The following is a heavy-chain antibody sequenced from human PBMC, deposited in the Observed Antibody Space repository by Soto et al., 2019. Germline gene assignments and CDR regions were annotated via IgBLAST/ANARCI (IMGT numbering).Heavy chain of an antibody. CDR2: IDWNDDK. Sequence: LKMSGPTLVNPTQTLTLTCTFSGFSLSTSGMCVSWIRQPPGKALEWLARIDWNDDKYYSTSLKTRLTISKDTSKNQVVLTMTNMDPVDTATYYCARIACSGGSCYWGLDYWGQGTLVTVSS. CDR3: ARIACSGGSCYWGLDY. CDR1: GFSLSTSGMC. J-gene: IGHJ4*02. V-gene: IGHV2-70*11. D-gene: IGHD2-15*01.